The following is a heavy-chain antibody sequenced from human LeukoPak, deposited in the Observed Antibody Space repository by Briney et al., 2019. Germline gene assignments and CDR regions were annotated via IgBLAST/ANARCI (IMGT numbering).Heavy chain of an antibody. CDR1: AFTFTNYA. D-gene: IGHD3-22*01. CDR3: AKDRPNYYGSNGHYYRRDGDY. CDR2: ITSSGEST. Sequence: GGSLRLSCAASAFTFTNYAMSWVRQAPGKGLEWVSSITSSGESTYYAGSVKGRFTISRDNSKNTLYLQMNSLRAEDTAVYYCAKDRPNYYGSNGHYYRRDGDYWGQGTLVTVSS. V-gene: IGHV3-23*01. J-gene: IGHJ4*02.